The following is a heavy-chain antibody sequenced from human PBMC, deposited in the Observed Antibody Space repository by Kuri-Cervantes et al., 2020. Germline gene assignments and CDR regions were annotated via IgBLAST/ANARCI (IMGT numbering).Heavy chain of an antibody. J-gene: IGHJ4*02. CDR1: GYTFNRYY. D-gene: IGHD3-10*01. CDR3: ARALYGSGSQFDY. Sequence: ASVKVSCKASGYTFNRYYMHWVRQAPGQGLEWMGIINPSGGSTTYAQKFQGRVTMTSDTSTSTVYMELSSLRSEDTAVYYCARALYGSGSQFDYWGQGTLVTVSS. V-gene: IGHV1-46*02. CDR2: INPSGGST.